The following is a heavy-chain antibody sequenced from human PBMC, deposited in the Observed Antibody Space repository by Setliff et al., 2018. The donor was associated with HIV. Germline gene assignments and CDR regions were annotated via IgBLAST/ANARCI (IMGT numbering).Heavy chain of an antibody. J-gene: IGHJ1*01. CDR3: ARARRAGSGPKYFQH. Sequence: SETLSLTCTVSGGSISSYCWNWIRQSPGRGLEWIGYIYNTGSTYHSPSLESRVTISIDTSKNQFSLKLSSVTAADTAVYFCARARRAGSGPKYFQHWGQGTLVTVSS. CDR1: GGSISSYC. V-gene: IGHV4-59*12. CDR2: IYNTGST. D-gene: IGHD2-15*01.